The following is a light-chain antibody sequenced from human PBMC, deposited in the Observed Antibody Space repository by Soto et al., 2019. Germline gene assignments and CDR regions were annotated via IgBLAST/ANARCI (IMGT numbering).Light chain of an antibody. Sequence: DIQMTQSPSSLSASVGDRVTITCRASQDIRNDLGWYQQKAGKAPRRLISAASTLQRGLPSRFSGSGSGTAFTLTIISLQPEDFATYYCLQHNSYPRTFGQGTKVEIK. CDR3: LQHNSYPRT. V-gene: IGKV1-17*01. J-gene: IGKJ1*01. CDR1: QDIRND. CDR2: AAS.